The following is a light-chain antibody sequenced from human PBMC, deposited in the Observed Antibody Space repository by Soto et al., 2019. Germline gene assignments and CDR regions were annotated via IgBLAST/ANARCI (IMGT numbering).Light chain of an antibody. CDR2: WSS. V-gene: IGKV4-1*01. CDR3: QGGYGPPYT. J-gene: IGKJ2*01. CDR1: QSVLYSSNNKNY. Sequence: DIVMTQSPDSLAVSLGERATINCKSSQSVLYSSNNKNYLGWFQQKPGQTPKLLIYWSSTRDSGVPDRFSGSGSGTDFTLTINSRGGGDGAVYDGQGGYGPPYTFGQGTRLEIK.